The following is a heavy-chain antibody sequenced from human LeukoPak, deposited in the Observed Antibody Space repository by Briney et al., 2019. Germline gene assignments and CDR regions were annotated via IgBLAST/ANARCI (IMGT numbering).Heavy chain of an antibody. Sequence: SETLSLTCAVYGGSLSGYYWTWIRQPPGKGLEWIGEINHSGRTNYNPSLTSRVTISVDTSKNQFSLKLSSVTAADTAVYYCARHAPCSSTSCYNPYFDYWGQGTLVTVSS. CDR1: GGSLSGYY. V-gene: IGHV4-34*01. D-gene: IGHD2-2*02. J-gene: IGHJ4*02. CDR2: INHSGRT. CDR3: ARHAPCSSTSCYNPYFDY.